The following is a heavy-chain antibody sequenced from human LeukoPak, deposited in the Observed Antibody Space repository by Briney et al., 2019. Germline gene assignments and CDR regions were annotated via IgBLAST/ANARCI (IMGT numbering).Heavy chain of an antibody. CDR3: ARLSPMNNDY. CDR2: IYYSGST. J-gene: IGHJ4*02. V-gene: IGHV4-38-2*01. CDR1: GYSISSSYY. D-gene: IGHD1/OR15-1a*01. Sequence: SETLSLTCAVSGYSISSSYYWGWIRQPPGKGLEWIGSIYYSGSTYYNPSLKSRVTISVDTSKNQFSLKLSSVTAADTAVYYCARLSPMNNDYWGQGTLVTVSS.